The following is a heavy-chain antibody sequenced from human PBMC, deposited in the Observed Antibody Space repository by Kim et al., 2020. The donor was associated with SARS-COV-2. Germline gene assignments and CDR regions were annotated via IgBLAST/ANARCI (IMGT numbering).Heavy chain of an antibody. J-gene: IGHJ5*02. Sequence: SETLSLTCTVSGGSISGYYWSWVRQPAGKGLEWIGRISTSGRTNCNPSLKSRVTMSVDTSKNQFSLRLSSVTAADTGVYYCARGFYTAMSQNWLDPWGQG. CDR1: GGSISGYY. V-gene: IGHV4-4*07. CDR3: ARGFYTAMSQNWLDP. D-gene: IGHD5-18*01. CDR2: ISTSGRT.